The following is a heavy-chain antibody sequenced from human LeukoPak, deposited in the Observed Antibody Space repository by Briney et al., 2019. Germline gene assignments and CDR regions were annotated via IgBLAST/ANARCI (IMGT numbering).Heavy chain of an antibody. CDR2: INPNSGGT. V-gene: IGHV1-2*02. J-gene: IGHJ4*02. CDR3: AREPDYYGSGGNDN. CDR1: GYTFTGYY. D-gene: IGHD3-10*01. Sequence: ASVKVSCKASGYTFTGYYMHWVRQAPGQGLEWMGWINPNSGGTNYAQKFQGRVTMTRDTSISTAYMELSRLRADDTAVYYCAREPDYYGSGGNDNWGQETLVTVSS.